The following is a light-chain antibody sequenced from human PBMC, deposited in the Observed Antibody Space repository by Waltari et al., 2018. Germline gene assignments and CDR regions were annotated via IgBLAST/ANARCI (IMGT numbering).Light chain of an antibody. V-gene: IGLV1-40*01. CDR2: DNI. CDR3: QSYDTNLSGSI. J-gene: IGLJ2*01. CDR1: RPHIGAGYV. Sequence: QSVLTQPPSVSGAPGQSVTMSCSGSRPHIGAGYVVHWYQQLPGKAPQLLIFDNIVRPSGVPDRFSGSRSGTSASLAITGLQAEDEAQYYCQSYDTNLSGSIFGGGTKLTVL.